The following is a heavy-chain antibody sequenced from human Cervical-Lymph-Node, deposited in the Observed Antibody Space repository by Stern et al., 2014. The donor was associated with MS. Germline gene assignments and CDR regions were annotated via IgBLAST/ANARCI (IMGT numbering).Heavy chain of an antibody. Sequence: QVQLIQSGAEVTKPGSSVKVSCKASGGTFSKFTSSWVRQAPGQGLEWMGGIFHVFVTPTVAQEFRGRVTSAADVSTSTVYMELSSLRSDDTAVYYCALSSETIDRWYSLGYDLWGQGTLVTVSS. J-gene: IGHJ5*02. CDR1: GGTFSKFT. D-gene: IGHD6-13*01. CDR3: ALSSETIDRWYSLGYDL. V-gene: IGHV1-69*01. CDR2: IFHVFVTP.